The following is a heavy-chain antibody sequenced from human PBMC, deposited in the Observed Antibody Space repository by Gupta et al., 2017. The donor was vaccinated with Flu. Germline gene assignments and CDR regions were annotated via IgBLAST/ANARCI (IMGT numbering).Heavy chain of an antibody. CDR3: VRVRGSCSSTSCHVNWFDP. J-gene: IGHJ5*02. Sequence: EVQLVESGGGLVQPGGSRKLSCAASGFTFSAYWLHWVSQAPGKGLVWVSRINNDETSTTYADSVKGRFTISRDNAKNMVYLQMNSLRAEDTGVYYCVRVRGSCSSTSCHVNWFDPWGQGTLVTVSS. CDR1: GFTFSAYW. V-gene: IGHV3-74*01. D-gene: IGHD2-2*01. CDR2: INNDETST.